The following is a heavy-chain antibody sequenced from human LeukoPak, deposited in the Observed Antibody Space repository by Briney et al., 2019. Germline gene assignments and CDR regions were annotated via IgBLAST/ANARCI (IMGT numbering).Heavy chain of an antibody. CDR2: ISYSGST. D-gene: IGHD5-12*01. V-gene: IGHV4-59*01. Sequence: ASETLSLTCTVSGGSIGSYYWSWIRQPPGKGLEWIGHISYSGSTNYNPSLKSRVTISVDTSKNQFSLKLSSVTAADTAVYYCARGGSGYALNWFDPWGQGTLVTVSA. CDR1: GGSIGSYY. J-gene: IGHJ5*02. CDR3: ARGGSGYALNWFDP.